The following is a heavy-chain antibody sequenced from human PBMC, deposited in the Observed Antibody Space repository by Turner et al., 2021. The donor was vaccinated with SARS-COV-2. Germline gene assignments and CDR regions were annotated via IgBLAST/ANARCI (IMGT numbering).Heavy chain of an antibody. Sequence: EVQLVESGGGLVQPGRSLRLSCAASGLTFDDYGMHWVRQVPGKGLEWVSGISWNSGSIGYADSVKGRFTISRDNAKNSLYLQMNSLRAEDTALYYCAKVRRFAFDIWGQGTMVTVSS. V-gene: IGHV3-9*01. CDR1: GLTFDDYG. CDR3: AKVRRFAFDI. J-gene: IGHJ3*02. CDR2: ISWNSGSI.